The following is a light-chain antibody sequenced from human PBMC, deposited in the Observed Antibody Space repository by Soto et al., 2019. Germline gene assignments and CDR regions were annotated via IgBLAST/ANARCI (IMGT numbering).Light chain of an antibody. CDR1: QSISSY. V-gene: IGKV1-39*01. CDR3: QQNYRTPIT. CDR2: AAS. J-gene: IGKJ1*01. Sequence: DIQMTQSPSSLSASVVDRFTITSLASQSISSYLNWYQQKPGKAPKLLIYAASSLQSGVPSRFSGSGSGTDFTFTISSLQPEDFATYYCQQNYRTPITFGQGTKVDIK.